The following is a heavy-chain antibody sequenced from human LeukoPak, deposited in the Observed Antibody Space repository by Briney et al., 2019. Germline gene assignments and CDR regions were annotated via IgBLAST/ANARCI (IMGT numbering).Heavy chain of an antibody. CDR2: INTNTENP. V-gene: IGHV7-4-1*02. CDR3: ARDVATGLYYYYGMDV. Sequence: GASVKVSCKASGYTFTSYAMNWVRQAPGQGLEWMGWINTNTENPTYAQGFTGRFVFSLDTSVSTAYLQISSLKAEDTAVYYCARDVATGLYYYYGMDVWGQGTTVTVSS. J-gene: IGHJ6*02. CDR1: GYTFTSYA. D-gene: IGHD1-1*01.